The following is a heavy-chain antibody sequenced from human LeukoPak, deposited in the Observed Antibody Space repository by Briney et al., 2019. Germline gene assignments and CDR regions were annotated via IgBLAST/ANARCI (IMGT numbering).Heavy chain of an antibody. CDR3: ARDSLGIAAAGQYYYYYYMDV. J-gene: IGHJ6*03. D-gene: IGHD6-13*01. CDR1: GYTFTGYY. CDR2: INPNSGGT. Sequence: ASVKVSCKASGYTFTGYYMHWVRQAPGQGLEWMGWINPNSGGTNYAQKFQGRVTMTWDTSISTAYKELSRLRSDDTAVYYCARDSLGIAAAGQYYYYYYMDVWGKGTTVTISS. V-gene: IGHV1-2*02.